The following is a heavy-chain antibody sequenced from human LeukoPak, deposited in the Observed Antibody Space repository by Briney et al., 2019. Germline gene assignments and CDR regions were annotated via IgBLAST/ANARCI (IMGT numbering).Heavy chain of an antibody. CDR1: GFTFSSVW. J-gene: IGHJ3*02. CDR2: ISGGGGST. D-gene: IGHD5-12*01. V-gene: IGHV3-23*01. CDR3: AKARYSGYAFDAFDM. Sequence: GGSLRLSCAASGFTFSSVWMSWVRQAPGKGPEWVSVISGGGGSTFYADSVKGRFTISRDNSKNTLYLQMNSLRAEDTAVYYCAKARYSGYAFDAFDMWGQGTMVSVSS.